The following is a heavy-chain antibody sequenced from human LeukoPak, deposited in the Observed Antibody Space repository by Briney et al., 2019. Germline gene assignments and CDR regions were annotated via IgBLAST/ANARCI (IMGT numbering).Heavy chain of an antibody. CDR2: IWYDGSNK. D-gene: IGHD5-18*01. Sequence: GRSLRLSCAASGFTFSSYGMHWVRQAPGKGLEWVAVIWYDGSNKYYAGSVKGRFTISRDNSKNTLYLQMNSLRAEDTAVYYCAILSGYSLDYWGQGTLSPSPQ. CDR1: GFTFSSYG. V-gene: IGHV3-33*01. CDR3: AILSGYSLDY. J-gene: IGHJ4*02.